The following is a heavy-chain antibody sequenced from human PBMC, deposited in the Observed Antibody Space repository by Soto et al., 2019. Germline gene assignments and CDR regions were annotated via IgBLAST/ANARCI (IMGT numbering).Heavy chain of an antibody. D-gene: IGHD3-10*01. Sequence: SETLSLTCAVYGGSFSGYYWSWIRQPPGKGLEWIGEINHSGSTNYNPSLKSRVTISVDTSKDQFSLKLSSVTAADTAVYYCARKITMVRGVIDWFDPWGQGTLVTVSS. CDR3: ARKITMVRGVIDWFDP. CDR1: GGSFSGYY. J-gene: IGHJ5*02. V-gene: IGHV4-34*01. CDR2: INHSGST.